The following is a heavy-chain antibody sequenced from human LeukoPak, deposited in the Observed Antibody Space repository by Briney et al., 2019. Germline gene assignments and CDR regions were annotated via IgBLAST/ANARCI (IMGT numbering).Heavy chain of an antibody. CDR3: ASTPLRYFDWLLSDPSGYGMDV. Sequence: PGGSLRLSCAASGFTFSSYSMNWVRQAPGKGLEWVSSISSSSSYIYYADSVKGRFTISRDNAKNSLYLQMNSLRAEDTAVYYCASTPLRYFDWLLSDPSGYGMDVWGQGTTVTVSS. CDR1: GFTFSSYS. J-gene: IGHJ6*02. CDR2: ISSSSSYI. D-gene: IGHD3-9*01. V-gene: IGHV3-21*01.